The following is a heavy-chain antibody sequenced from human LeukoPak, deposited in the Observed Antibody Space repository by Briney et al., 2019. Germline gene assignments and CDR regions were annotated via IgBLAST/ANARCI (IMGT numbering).Heavy chain of an antibody. CDR3: ARDAITGTKTYNWFDP. CDR2: ISYDGSNK. Sequence: GGSLRLSCAASGFTFSSYAMHWVRQAPGKGLEWVAVISYDGSNKYYADSVKGRFTTSRDNSKNTLYLQMNSLRAEDTAVYYCARDAITGTKTYNWFDPWGQGTLVTVSS. D-gene: IGHD1-7*01. J-gene: IGHJ5*02. V-gene: IGHV3-30-3*01. CDR1: GFTFSSYA.